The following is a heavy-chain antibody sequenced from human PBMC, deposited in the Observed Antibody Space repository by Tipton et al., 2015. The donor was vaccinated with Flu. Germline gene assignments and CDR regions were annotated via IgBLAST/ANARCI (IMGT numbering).Heavy chain of an antibody. CDR1: GDSVTSGHYY. Sequence: TLSLTCTVSGDSVTSGHYYWAWIRQPPGKGLEWLGYIYYNGHTNYNPSLQSRVTISLDTSRNQFSLRLSSVTAADTAVYFCAQAGTNVVTFDYWGQGALVTVSA. CDR3: AQAGTNVVTFDY. D-gene: IGHD2-21*02. J-gene: IGHJ4*02. V-gene: IGHV4-61*01. CDR2: IYYNGHT.